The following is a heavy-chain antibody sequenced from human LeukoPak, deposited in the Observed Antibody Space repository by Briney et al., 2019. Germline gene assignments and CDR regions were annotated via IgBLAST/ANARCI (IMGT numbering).Heavy chain of an antibody. D-gene: IGHD2-21*02. J-gene: IGHJ3*02. CDR3: TRPAPKSPCGCDYFYDDAFDI. CDR1: GFTFRGYA. Sequence: GGSLRLSCAASGFTFRGYAMHWVRQASGKGLEWVGRIRSKANSYATAYAASVKGRFTISRDDSKNTAYLQMNSLKTEDTAVYYCTRPAPKSPCGCDYFYDDAFDIWGQGTMVTVSS. V-gene: IGHV3-73*01. CDR2: IRSKANSYAT.